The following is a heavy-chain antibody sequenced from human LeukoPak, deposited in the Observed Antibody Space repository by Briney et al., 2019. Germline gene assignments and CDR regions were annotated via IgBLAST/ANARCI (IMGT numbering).Heavy chain of an antibody. Sequence: APVKVSCKASGYTFTSYDISWVRQAPGQGLEWMGWIRAYNGNTNYAQKLQGRVTMTTDTSTSTAYMELRSLRSDDTAVYYCARGSNDYVWGSYRLCDYWGQGTLVTVSS. V-gene: IGHV1-18*01. D-gene: IGHD3-16*02. CDR3: ARGSNDYVWGSYRLCDY. CDR1: GYTFTSYD. J-gene: IGHJ4*02. CDR2: IRAYNGNT.